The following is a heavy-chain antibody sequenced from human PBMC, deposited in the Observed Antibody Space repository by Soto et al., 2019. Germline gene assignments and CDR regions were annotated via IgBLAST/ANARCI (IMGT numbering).Heavy chain of an antibody. D-gene: IGHD1-26*01. CDR2: IYYSGTT. J-gene: IGHJ4*02. Sequence: QVQLQESGPGLVKPSDNLSLTYADSGYSVSSSNWWGWIRQPPGKGLEWIGYIYYSGTTYYNPSLKSRVTMSVDMSKNQFSLKLTSVTAVDTAVYYCARREIQGPIDYWGQGTLVTVSS. CDR1: GYSVSSSNW. CDR3: ARREIQGPIDY. V-gene: IGHV4-28*01.